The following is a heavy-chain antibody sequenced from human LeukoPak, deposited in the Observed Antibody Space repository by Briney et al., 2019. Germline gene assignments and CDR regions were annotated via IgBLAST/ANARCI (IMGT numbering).Heavy chain of an antibody. CDR3: AKNPVVPATPT. V-gene: IGHV3-23*01. CDR2: ISGRDGST. Sequence: GGSLRLSCAASGFTFSNYEMHWVRQAPGKGLEWISGISGRDGSTYYVDSVKGRFTISRDNSKNTLYLQMNSLRAEDTAVYYCAKNPVVPATPTWGQGTLVTVSS. CDR1: GFTFSNYE. D-gene: IGHD2-15*01. J-gene: IGHJ4*02.